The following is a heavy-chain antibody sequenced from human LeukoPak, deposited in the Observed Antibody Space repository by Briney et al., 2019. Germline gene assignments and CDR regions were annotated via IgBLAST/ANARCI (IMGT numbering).Heavy chain of an antibody. Sequence: GSLRLSCAASGFTFSSYWMSWVRQAPGKGLEWVANIKQDGSEKYYVDSVKGRFTISRDNAKNSLYLQMNSLRAEDTAVYYCARDEYYYDSSGSMYYFDYWGQGTLVTVSS. CDR3: ARDEYYYDSSGSMYYFDY. J-gene: IGHJ4*02. D-gene: IGHD3-22*01. CDR1: GFTFSSYW. CDR2: IKQDGSEK. V-gene: IGHV3-7*01.